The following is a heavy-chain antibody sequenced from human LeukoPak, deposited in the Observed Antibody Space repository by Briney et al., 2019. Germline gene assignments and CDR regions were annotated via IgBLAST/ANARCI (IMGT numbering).Heavy chain of an antibody. Sequence: GGSLRLSCAASGFTFSSYAMHWVRQAPGKGLEWVSYISSSGSTIYYADSVKGRFTISRDNAKNSLYLQMNSLRAEDTAVYYCARDPERWFDYWGQGTLVTVSS. CDR3: ARDPERWFDY. CDR2: ISSSGSTI. J-gene: IGHJ4*02. V-gene: IGHV3-48*04. CDR1: GFTFSSYA.